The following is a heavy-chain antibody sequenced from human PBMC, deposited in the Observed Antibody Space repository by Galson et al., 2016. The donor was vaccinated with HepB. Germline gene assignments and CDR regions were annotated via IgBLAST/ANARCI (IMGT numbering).Heavy chain of an antibody. CDR1: GFPFTKYA. CDR3: SAYPGFPFI. Sequence: SLRLSCATSGFPFTKYAMSWFRQAPGKGLEWVGFVRSETFGGTTEYAASVKDRVTVSRDDSKSVAYLQLNSLKTEDTATYYCSAYPGFPFIWGQGTMVTVSS. D-gene: IGHD3-16*01. CDR2: VRSETFGGTT. J-gene: IGHJ3*02. V-gene: IGHV3-49*03.